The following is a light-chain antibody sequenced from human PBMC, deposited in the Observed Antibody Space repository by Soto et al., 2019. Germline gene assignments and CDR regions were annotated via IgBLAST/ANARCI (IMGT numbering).Light chain of an antibody. J-gene: IGKJ4*01. CDR1: QAIYNY. V-gene: IGKV1-27*01. Sequence: DIQMTQSPSSLSASVGDRVTITCRASQAIYNYLAWYQQKPGQVPTLLISAASTMQSGVPSSFSGSGSGTDFTLTISSLQPEDVATYYCQKFSAVPTFGGGTKVEI. CDR3: QKFSAVPT. CDR2: AAS.